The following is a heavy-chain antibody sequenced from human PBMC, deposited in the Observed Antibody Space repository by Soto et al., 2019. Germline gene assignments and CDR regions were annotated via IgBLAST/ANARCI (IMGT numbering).Heavy chain of an antibody. J-gene: IGHJ6*02. V-gene: IGHV1-18*01. Sequence: ASVKVSCKASGYTFTSYGISWVRQAPGQGLEWMRWISAYNGNTNYAQKLQGRVTMTTDTSTSTAYMELRSLRSDDTAVYYCAREEDRYYYYGMDVWGQGTTVTVSS. CDR3: AREEDRYYYYGMDV. CDR2: ISAYNGNT. CDR1: GYTFTSYG.